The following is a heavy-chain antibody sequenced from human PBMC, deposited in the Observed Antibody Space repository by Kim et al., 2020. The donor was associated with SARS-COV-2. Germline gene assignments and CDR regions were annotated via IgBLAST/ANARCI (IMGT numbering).Heavy chain of an antibody. V-gene: IGHV3-7*03. Sequence: GGSLRLSCAASGFTFSSYWMTWVRQAPGKGLEWVANIKQDGSERNYVGSVKGRFTISRDNAQNSLYLQMNSLRDEDTAVYYCARDQRGYYDSSGYYQYYYGMDVWGQGTTVTVSS. CDR3: ARDQRGYYDSSGYYQYYYGMDV. CDR1: GFTFSSYW. CDR2: IKQDGSER. J-gene: IGHJ6*02. D-gene: IGHD3-22*01.